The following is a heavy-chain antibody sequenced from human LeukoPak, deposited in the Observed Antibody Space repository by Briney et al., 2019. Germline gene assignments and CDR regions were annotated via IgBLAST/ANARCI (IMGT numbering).Heavy chain of an antibody. J-gene: IGHJ4*02. V-gene: IGHV4-4*07. CDR2: ISSSGTT. Sequence: SETLSLTCTVSGGSISSYYWSWIRQPAGKGLEWIGRISSSGTTNYNPSLKSRVTMSVDTSKNQFSLKLSPVTAADTAMYYCARDSGSGNFDYWGQGTLVTVSS. CDR1: GGSISSYY. CDR3: ARDSGSGNFDY. D-gene: IGHD3-10*01.